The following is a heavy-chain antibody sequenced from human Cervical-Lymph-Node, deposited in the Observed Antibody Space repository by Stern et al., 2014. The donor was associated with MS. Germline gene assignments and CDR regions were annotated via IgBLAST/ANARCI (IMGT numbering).Heavy chain of an antibody. D-gene: IGHD1-14*01. J-gene: IGHJ4*02. V-gene: IGHV5-51*01. CDR2: IYPCDSET. CDR3: ARQTTAWASDV. Sequence: QLVQSGAELIRPGESLKISCKGSGFKFSIYWIAWVRQMPGKGLEWMGIIYPCDSETRYSPSFQGQFTMSADKSATTAYLHWSSLNASDTAMYFCARQTTAWASDVWGQGTLVTVSS. CDR1: GFKFSIYW.